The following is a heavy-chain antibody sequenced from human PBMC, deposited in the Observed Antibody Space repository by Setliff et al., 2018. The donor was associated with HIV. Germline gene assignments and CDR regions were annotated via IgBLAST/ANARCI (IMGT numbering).Heavy chain of an antibody. D-gene: IGHD6-19*01. CDR1: GYTFTSYG. J-gene: IGHJ4*02. CDR2: ISAYNGNT. V-gene: IGHV1-18*01. Sequence: ASVKVSCKASGYTFTSYGISWVRQAPGQGLEWMGWISAYNGNTGYAQKLQGRVTLTTDTSTSTAYMELRSLRSDDTAVYYCARDPPSSGWYRADYWGQGTLVTVSS. CDR3: ARDPPSSGWYRADY.